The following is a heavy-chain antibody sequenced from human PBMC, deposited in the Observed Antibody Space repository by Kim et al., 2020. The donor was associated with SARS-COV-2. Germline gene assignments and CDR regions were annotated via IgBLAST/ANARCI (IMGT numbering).Heavy chain of an antibody. CDR3: ARPSEGSAAGFFDY. J-gene: IGHJ4*02. D-gene: IGHD6-13*01. V-gene: IGHV1-46*01. Sequence: AQKFQGRVTMTRDTSTSTVYMELSSLRSEDTAVYYCARPSEGSAAGFFDYWGQGTLVTVSS.